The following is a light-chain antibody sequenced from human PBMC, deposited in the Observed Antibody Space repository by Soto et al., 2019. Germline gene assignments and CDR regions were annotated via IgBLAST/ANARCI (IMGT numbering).Light chain of an antibody. V-gene: IGKV1-16*01. CDR2: AAS. J-gene: IGKJ1*01. CDR1: QSISTY. Sequence: DIQLTQSPSSLSASVGDRFTITGRSSQSISTYLNWYQQKPGKAPKVLIYAASSLQFGVPSRFSGGGSGADFTLTISSLQPDDFATYFCQQYNSYSITFGQATKVDIK. CDR3: QQYNSYSIT.